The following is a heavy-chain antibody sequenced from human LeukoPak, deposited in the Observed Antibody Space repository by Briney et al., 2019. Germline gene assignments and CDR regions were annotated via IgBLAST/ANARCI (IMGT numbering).Heavy chain of an antibody. V-gene: IGHV3-23*01. CDR3: ARTAYCGGDCFDAFDM. CDR1: GFNFNNYA. J-gene: IGHJ3*02. D-gene: IGHD2-21*02. Sequence: GGSLRLSCAASGFNFNNYAMTWVRQAPGKGLEWVSSISGSGDSTNFADSVKGRFTISRDNAKNSLYLQMNSLRAEDTGVYYCARTAYCGGDCFDAFDMWGQGTMVTVSS. CDR2: ISGSGDST.